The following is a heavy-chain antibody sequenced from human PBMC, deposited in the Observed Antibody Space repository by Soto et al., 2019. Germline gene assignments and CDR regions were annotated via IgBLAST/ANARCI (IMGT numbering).Heavy chain of an antibody. D-gene: IGHD5-12*01. CDR2: IYYSGST. CDR3: ARSRDGYNYAFDI. CDR1: GGSISSSSYY. J-gene: IGHJ3*02. V-gene: IGHV4-39*01. Sequence: QLQLQESGPGLVKPSETLSLTCTVSGGSISSSSYYWGWIRQPPGKGLEWIGSIYYSGSTYYNPSLKSRVTISVDTSKNQFSLKLSSVTAADTAVYYCARSRDGYNYAFDIWGQGTMVTVSS.